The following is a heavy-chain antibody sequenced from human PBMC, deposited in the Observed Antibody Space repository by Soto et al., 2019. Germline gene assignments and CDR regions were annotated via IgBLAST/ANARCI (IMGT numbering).Heavy chain of an antibody. J-gene: IGHJ6*02. CDR2: ISAYNGNT. CDR1: GYTFTSYG. V-gene: IGHV1-18*01. D-gene: IGHD3-9*01. Sequence: GASVKVSCKASGYTFTSYGISWVRQAPGQGLEWMGWISAYNGNTNYAQKLQGRVTMTTDTSTSTAYMELRSLRSDDTAVYYCARDPAWLLSLIPNYYYYYGMDVRGQGTTVTVAS. CDR3: ARDPAWLLSLIPNYYYYYGMDV.